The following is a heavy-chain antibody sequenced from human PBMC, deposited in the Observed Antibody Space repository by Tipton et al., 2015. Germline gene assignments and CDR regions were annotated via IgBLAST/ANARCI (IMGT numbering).Heavy chain of an antibody. CDR1: GGSVISGTDY. V-gene: IGHV4-61*01. CDR3: ARGGNNWFDP. D-gene: IGHD2-15*01. CDR2: TFSGGST. J-gene: IGHJ5*02. Sequence: TLSLTCTVSGGSVISGTDYWSWIRQPPGKGLEWIGYTFSGGSTNYNPSLKSRVTISLDTSKNQFSLNLNSVTAADTAVYYCARGGNNWFDPWGRGTLVTVSS.